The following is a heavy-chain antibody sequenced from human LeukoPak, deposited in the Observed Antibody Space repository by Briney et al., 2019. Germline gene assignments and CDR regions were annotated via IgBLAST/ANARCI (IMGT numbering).Heavy chain of an antibody. CDR3: AREITAMNYYYYGMDV. CDR1: GGTFSSYA. V-gene: IGHV1-69*04. D-gene: IGHD5-18*01. J-gene: IGHJ6*02. CDR2: IIPIFGIA. Sequence: ASVKVSCKASGGTFSSYAISWVRQAPGQGLEWMGRIIPIFGIANYAQKFQGRVTITADKSTRTAYMELSSLRSEDTAVYYCAREITAMNYYYYGMDVWGQGTTVTVSS.